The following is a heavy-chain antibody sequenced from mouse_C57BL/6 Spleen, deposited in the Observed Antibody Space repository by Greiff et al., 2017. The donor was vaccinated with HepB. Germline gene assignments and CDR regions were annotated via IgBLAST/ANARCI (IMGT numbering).Heavy chain of an antibody. CDR1: GYTFTSYW. CDR2: IDPSDSYT. Sequence: VQLQQPGAELVKPGASVKLSCKASGYTFTSYWMQWVKQRPGQGLEWIGEIDPSDSYTNYNQKFKGKATLTVDTSSSTAYMQLSSLTSEDSAVYYCARRITTAVFDYWGQGTTLTVSS. J-gene: IGHJ2*01. CDR3: ARRITTAVFDY. D-gene: IGHD1-2*01. V-gene: IGHV1-50*01.